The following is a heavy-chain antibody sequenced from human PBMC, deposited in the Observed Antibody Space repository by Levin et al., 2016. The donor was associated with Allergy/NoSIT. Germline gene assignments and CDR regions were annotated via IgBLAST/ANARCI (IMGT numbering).Heavy chain of an antibody. CDR3: ADENDRSSDDAFGI. Sequence: SETLSLTCTVSGGSVSSRSHYWAWIRQPPGKGLEWIGSVKYNERTWYNPSLNSRLTISIDASKNQFSLKLTSATAADTALYFCADENDRSSDDAFGIWGPGAMVTVSS. CDR2: VKYNERT. CDR1: GGSVSSRSHY. J-gene: IGHJ3*02. D-gene: IGHD6-6*01. V-gene: IGHV4-39*01.